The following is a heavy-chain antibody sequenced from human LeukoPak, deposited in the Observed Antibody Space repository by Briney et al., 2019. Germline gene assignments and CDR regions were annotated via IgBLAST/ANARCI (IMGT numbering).Heavy chain of an antibody. J-gene: IGHJ5*02. CDR2: ISYEGSII. D-gene: IGHD3-16*01. Sequence: GGSLRLSCAASGFTFSSYWMSWVRQAPGKGLEWVALISYEGSIIYYADSVKGRFTISRDNSNNTLYLQMSSLRPEDTAVYSCAKDGGNNWFDPWGQGTLVTVSS. CDR1: GFTFSSYW. V-gene: IGHV3-30*18. CDR3: AKDGGNNWFDP.